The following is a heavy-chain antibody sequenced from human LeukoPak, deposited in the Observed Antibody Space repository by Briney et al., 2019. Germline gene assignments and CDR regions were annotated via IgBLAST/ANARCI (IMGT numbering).Heavy chain of an antibody. V-gene: IGHV3-74*01. D-gene: IGHD6-13*01. CDR2: VNRDGSSI. Sequence: GGSLRLSFAASGFNFSSYWMHWVRQVPGKGPVWVSHVNRDGSSIRYADSVKGRFTISRDNAKNTVYVQMNSLRFEDTAVYHCARSAAGFDSWGQGTLVTVSS. CDR1: GFNFSSYW. CDR3: ARSAAGFDS. J-gene: IGHJ4*02.